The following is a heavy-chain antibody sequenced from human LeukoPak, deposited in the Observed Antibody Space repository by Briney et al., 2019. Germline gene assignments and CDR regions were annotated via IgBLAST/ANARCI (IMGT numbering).Heavy chain of an antibody. Sequence: PGRSLRLSCAASGFTFSSYGMHWVRQAPGKGLEWVAVISYDGSNKYYADSVKGRFTISRDNSKNTLYLQMNSLRAEDTAVYYCAKDQGILIGYPTYGMDVWGKGTTVTVSS. J-gene: IGHJ6*04. CDR2: ISYDGSNK. D-gene: IGHD3-9*01. V-gene: IGHV3-30*18. CDR3: AKDQGILIGYPTYGMDV. CDR1: GFTFSSYG.